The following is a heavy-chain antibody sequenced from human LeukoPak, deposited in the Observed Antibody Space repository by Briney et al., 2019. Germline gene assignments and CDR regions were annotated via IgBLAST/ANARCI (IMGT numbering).Heavy chain of an antibody. V-gene: IGHV3-21*01. D-gene: IGHD4-17*01. CDR1: XXX. CDR3: ASGPTVTTVDY. Sequence: XXXMXXVRQAPGKGLEWVSSISSSSSYIFYADSVKGRFTISRDNAKNSLYLQMNSLRAEDTAVYYCASGPTVTTVDYWGQGTLVTVSS. J-gene: IGHJ4*02. CDR2: ISSSSSYI.